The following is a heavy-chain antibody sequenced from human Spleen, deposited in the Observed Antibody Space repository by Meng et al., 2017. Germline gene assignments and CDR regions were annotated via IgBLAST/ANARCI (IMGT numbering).Heavy chain of an antibody. J-gene: IGHJ4*02. D-gene: IGHD4-23*01. CDR2: ISSDGRST. CDR1: GFSFDEYA. Sequence: GGSLRLSCAASGFSFDEYAMHWVRQVPGKGLEWVSRISSDGRSTYYADSVKGRFAVSRDNARNTLYLQMNSLRADDTAVYYCASYQSTVGDSWGQGTLVTVSS. CDR3: ASYQSTVGDS. V-gene: IGHV3-74*01.